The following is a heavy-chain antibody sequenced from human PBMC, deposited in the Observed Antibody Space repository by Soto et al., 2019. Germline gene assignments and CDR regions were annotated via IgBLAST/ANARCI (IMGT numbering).Heavy chain of an antibody. D-gene: IGHD3-10*01. Sequence: QVQLQQWGAGLLKPSETLSLTCAVYGGSFSGYYWSWIRQPPGKGLEWIGEINHSGSTNYNPSLKSRVTISVHTSKNQFSLKLSSVTAADTAVYYCARDVYGSGYNWFDPWGQGTLVTVSS. V-gene: IGHV4-34*01. J-gene: IGHJ5*02. CDR3: ARDVYGSGYNWFDP. CDR1: GGSFSGYY. CDR2: INHSGST.